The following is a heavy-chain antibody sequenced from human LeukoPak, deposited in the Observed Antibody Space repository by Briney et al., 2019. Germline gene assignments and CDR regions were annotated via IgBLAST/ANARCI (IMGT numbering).Heavy chain of an antibody. D-gene: IGHD4-17*01. CDR3: ARGGIMDTYGDLYFDY. CDR1: GYTFTSYG. V-gene: IGHV1-69*06. Sequence: GASVKVSCKASGYTFTSYGISWVRQAPGQGLEWMGGIIPIFGTANYAQKFQGRVTITADKSTSTAYMELSSLRSEDTAVYYCARGGIMDTYGDLYFDYWGQGTLVTVSS. CDR2: IIPIFGTA. J-gene: IGHJ4*02.